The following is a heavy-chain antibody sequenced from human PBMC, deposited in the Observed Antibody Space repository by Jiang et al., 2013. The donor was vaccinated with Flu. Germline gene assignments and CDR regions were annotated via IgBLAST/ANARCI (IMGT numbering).Heavy chain of an antibody. CDR2: IYPGDSDT. V-gene: IGHV5-51*01. J-gene: IGHJ3*02. CDR3: ARLNHVDTAMIDI. Sequence: RQMPGKGLEWMGIIYPGDSDTRYSPSFQGQVTISADKSISTAYLQWSSLKASDTAMYYCARLNHVDTAMIDIWGQGTMVTVSS. D-gene: IGHD5-18*01.